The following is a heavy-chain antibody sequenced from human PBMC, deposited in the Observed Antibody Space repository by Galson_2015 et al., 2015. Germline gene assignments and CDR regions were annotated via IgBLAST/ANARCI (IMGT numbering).Heavy chain of an antibody. CDR1: GFTFSSYW. V-gene: IGHV3-74*01. J-gene: IGHJ4*02. Sequence: SLRLSCAASGFTFSSYWMNWVRQAPGKGLEWVSRINSDGGDTTYADSVKGRFTISRDNAKNTLFLQMNGLRGEDTAVYYCARERQTDRLLDSWGQGTLVTVSS. CDR2: INSDGGDT. CDR3: ARERQTDRLLDS. D-gene: IGHD2/OR15-2a*01.